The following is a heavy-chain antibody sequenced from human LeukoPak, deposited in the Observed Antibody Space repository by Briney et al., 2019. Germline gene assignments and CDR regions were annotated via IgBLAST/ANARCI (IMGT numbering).Heavy chain of an antibody. V-gene: IGHV3-21*01. D-gene: IGHD5-18*01. CDR3: ARDRRIQLWDYYFDY. CDR2: ISSSSSYI. CDR1: GFTFSSYS. Sequence: PGGSLRLSCAASGFTFSSYSMNWVRQAPGKGLESVSSISSSSSYIYYADSVKGRFTISRDNAKNSLYLQMNSLRAEDTAVYYCARDRRIQLWDYYFDYWGQGTLVTVSS. J-gene: IGHJ4*02.